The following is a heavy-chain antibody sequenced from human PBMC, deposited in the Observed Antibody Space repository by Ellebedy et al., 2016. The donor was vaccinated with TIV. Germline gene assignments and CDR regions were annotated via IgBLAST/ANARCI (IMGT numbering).Heavy chain of an antibody. J-gene: IGHJ4*02. CDR3: AADKSADSSSYYSPHS. CDR1: GFTFSSSA. V-gene: IGHV1-58*01. D-gene: IGHD6-13*01. Sequence: AASVKVSCKASGFTFSSSAVQWVRQARGQRLEWIGWIVVGSGFTNYAQMFQERVTITRDMSTSTVYMELNSLRSEDTGVYYCAADKSADSSSYYSPHSWGQGTLVTVSS. CDR2: IVVGSGFT.